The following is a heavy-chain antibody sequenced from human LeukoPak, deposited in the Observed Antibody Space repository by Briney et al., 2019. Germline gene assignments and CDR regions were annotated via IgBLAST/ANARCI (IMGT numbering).Heavy chain of an antibody. J-gene: IGHJ4*02. Sequence: ASVKVSCKASGYTFTGYYMHWVRQAPGQGLEWMGWINPNSGGTNYAQRFQGRVTMTGDTSISTAYMELNRLRSDDTAVYYCARSDLEGATNGYYWGQGTLVTVSS. CDR2: INPNSGGT. D-gene: IGHD1-26*01. V-gene: IGHV1-2*02. CDR3: ARSDLEGATNGYY. CDR1: GYTFTGYY.